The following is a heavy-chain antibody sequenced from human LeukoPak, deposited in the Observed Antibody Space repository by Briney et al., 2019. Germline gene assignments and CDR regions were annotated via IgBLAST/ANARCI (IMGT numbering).Heavy chain of an antibody. CDR3: ARAPFGVVTAFDY. V-gene: IGHV4-59*01. CDR1: GGSISSYY. J-gene: IGHJ4*02. Sequence: SETLSLTCTVSGGSISSYYWSWIRQPAGKGLEWIGYIYYSGSTNYNPSLKSRVTISVDTSKNQFSLKLSSVTAADTAVYYRARAPFGVVTAFDYWGQGTLVTVSS. D-gene: IGHD3-3*01. CDR2: IYYSGST.